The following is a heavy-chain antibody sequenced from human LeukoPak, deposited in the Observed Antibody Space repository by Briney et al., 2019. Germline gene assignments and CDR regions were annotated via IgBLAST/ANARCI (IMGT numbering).Heavy chain of an antibody. CDR3: AKRERESYNFGYPDY. CDR1: GFTFSSYA. J-gene: IGHJ4*02. V-gene: IGHV3-23*01. D-gene: IGHD5-18*01. CDR2: IGGSGGST. Sequence: GGSLRLSCAASGFTFSSYAMSWVRQAPGKGLEWVSGIGGSGGSTYYADSVKGRFTISRDDSKNTLYLQMNSLRAEDTAVYYCAKRERESYNFGYPDYWGQGTLVTVSS.